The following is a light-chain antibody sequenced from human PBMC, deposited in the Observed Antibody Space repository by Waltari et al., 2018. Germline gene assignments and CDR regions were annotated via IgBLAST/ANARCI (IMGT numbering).Light chain of an antibody. Sequence: QAGLTQAPSVSKALGQTATITCTGNTNNVGKQGAAWLQQHQGHPPKLLCHRNHYRPTGISARSSASRSGHTPPLTSSGRQPADEADYYCSAWDSRLRAWLLGGGTKLTVL. CDR2: RNH. CDR3: SAWDSRLRAWL. CDR1: TNNVGKQG. V-gene: IGLV10-54*04. J-gene: IGLJ2*01.